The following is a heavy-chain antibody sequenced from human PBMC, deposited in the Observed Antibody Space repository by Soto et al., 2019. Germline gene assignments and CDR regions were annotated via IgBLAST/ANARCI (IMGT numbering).Heavy chain of an antibody. CDR3: ARGNTAPADY. V-gene: IGHV1-3*01. CDR2: INAGNGNT. Sequence: ASAKATSKAPREMYTSSARQWARQAPGKRPEWMGWINAGNGNTKYSQNLQDRVPFTRDASASTIYMDLSRLRSEDTAVYYRARGNTAPADYWGQATLGSVSS. J-gene: IGHJ4*02. CDR1: REMYTSSA.